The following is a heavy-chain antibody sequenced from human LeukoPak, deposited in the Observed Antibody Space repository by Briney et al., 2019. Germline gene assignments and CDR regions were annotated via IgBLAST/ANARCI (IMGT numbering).Heavy chain of an antibody. CDR3: ARGLERRQSWYNWFDP. Sequence: ASVKVSCKASGGTFSSYAISWVRQAPGQGLEWMGGIIPIFGTANYAQKFQGRVTITADKSTSTAYMELSSLRSEDTAVYYCARGLERRQSWYNWFDPWGQGTLVTVSS. V-gene: IGHV1-69*06. D-gene: IGHD1-1*01. CDR1: GGTFSSYA. J-gene: IGHJ5*02. CDR2: IIPIFGTA.